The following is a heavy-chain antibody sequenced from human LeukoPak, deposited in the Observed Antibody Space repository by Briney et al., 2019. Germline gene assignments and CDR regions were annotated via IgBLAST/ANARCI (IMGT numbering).Heavy chain of an antibody. V-gene: IGHV1-69*04. CDR2: IITILGIA. CDR1: GGSFTSYT. J-gene: IGHJ5*02. D-gene: IGHD2-2*01. CDR3: ARDLVGVVAPNWFDP. Sequence: ASVTLSFNASGGSFTSYTISWVRHAPGPGLERMGMIITILGIANYAQKFQGRVTITADKSTSTAYMELSSLRSEDTAVYYCARDLVGVVAPNWFDPWGQGTLVTVSS.